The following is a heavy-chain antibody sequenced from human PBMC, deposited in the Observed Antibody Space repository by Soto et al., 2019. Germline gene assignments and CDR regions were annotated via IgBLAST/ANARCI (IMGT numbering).Heavy chain of an antibody. CDR1: GGSITSGEFY. CDR2: IYYSGNT. J-gene: IGHJ5*02. CDR3: ATITHSGSYLGIFDP. V-gene: IGHV4-61*08. D-gene: IGHD1-26*01. Sequence: SETLSLTCTVSGGSITSGEFYWSWIRQPPGKGLEWIGYIYYSGNTNYNPSLKSRVTISVDTSKNQFSLKLSSVTAADTAMYYCATITHSGSYLGIFDPWGQGTLVTVSS.